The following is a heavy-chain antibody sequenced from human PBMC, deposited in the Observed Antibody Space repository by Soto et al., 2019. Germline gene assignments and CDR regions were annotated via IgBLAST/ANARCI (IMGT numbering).Heavy chain of an antibody. D-gene: IGHD4-17*01. V-gene: IGHV3-23*01. CDR1: GFTFNNYA. CDR2: IIGSGNII. CDR3: ARASTVTRNFDY. J-gene: IGHJ4*02. Sequence: EVPLLESGGGLVQPGGSLRLSCAASGFTFNNYAMSWVRQAPGRGLEWVSAIIGSGNIIHYADSVKGRFTISRDNSKNTLYLQMNSLRAEDTAVYYCARASTVTRNFDYWGQGTLVTVSS.